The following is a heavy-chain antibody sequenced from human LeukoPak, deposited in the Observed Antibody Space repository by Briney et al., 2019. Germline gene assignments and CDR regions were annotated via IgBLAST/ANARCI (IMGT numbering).Heavy chain of an antibody. CDR2: IIPILGIA. CDR1: GGTFSSYA. V-gene: IGHV1-69*04. J-gene: IGHJ3*02. CDR3: ASLRWDMRYAFDI. Sequence: GASVKVSCKASGGTFSSYAISWVRQAPGQGLEWMGRIIPILGIANYAQKFQGRVTITADKSTSTAYMELSSLRSEDTAVYYCASLRWDMRYAFDIWGQGTMVTVSS. D-gene: IGHD2-15*01.